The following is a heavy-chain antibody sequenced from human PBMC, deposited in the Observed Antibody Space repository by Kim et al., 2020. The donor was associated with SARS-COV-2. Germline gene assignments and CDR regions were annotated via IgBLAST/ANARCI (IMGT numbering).Heavy chain of an antibody. CDR3: ARGGWLRPFDY. CDR1: GFTFSSYG. V-gene: IGHV3-30*03. Sequence: GSLRLSCAASGFTFSSYGMHWVRQAPGKGLEWVAVISYDGSNKYYADSVKGRFTISRDNSKNTLDLQMNSLGAEDTAVYYCARGGWLRPFDYWGQGTLVTVSS. J-gene: IGHJ4*02. CDR2: ISYDGSNK. D-gene: IGHD5-12*01.